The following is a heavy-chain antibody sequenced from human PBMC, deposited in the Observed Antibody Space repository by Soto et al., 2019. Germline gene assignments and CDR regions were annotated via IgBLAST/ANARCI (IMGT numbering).Heavy chain of an antibody. V-gene: IGHV4-31*03. CDR1: GGSISSGGDY. CDR2: IYQSGTP. J-gene: IGHJ4*02. CDR3: ARDLSLDS. Sequence: QVQLQESGPGLVKPSDTLSLTCTVSGGSISSGGDYWNWIRQYPGKGLEWIAYIYQSGTPYYNPSLKSRATISIDRSKNQFSLMLDSVTAADTAVYYCARDLSLDSWGPGTLVTVSS. D-gene: IGHD3-3*02.